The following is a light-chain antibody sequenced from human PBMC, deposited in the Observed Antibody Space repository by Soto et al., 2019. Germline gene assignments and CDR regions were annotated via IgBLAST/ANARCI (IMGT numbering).Light chain of an antibody. CDR3: QQYSTSPWT. Sequence: ENVLTQSPGTLSLAPGERATLSCRVSQSVSSRYLAWYQQQPGQAPRLLIYGASSRATGIPDRFSGSGSGTDFTLTISRLEPEDFAVYYCQQYSTSPWTFGQGTKVDIK. J-gene: IGKJ1*01. CDR1: QSVSSRY. CDR2: GAS. V-gene: IGKV3-20*01.